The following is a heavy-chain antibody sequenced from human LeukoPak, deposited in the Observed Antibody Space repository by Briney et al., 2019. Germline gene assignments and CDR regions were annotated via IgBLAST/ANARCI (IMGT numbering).Heavy chain of an antibody. V-gene: IGHV1-69*01. Sequence: SVKVSCKASGGTFSSYAISWVRQAPGQGLEWMGGIIPIFGTANYAQKFQGRVTITADESTSTAYMELSSLRSEDTAVYYCARDLMSGSYSYYYGMDVWGQGTRSPSP. D-gene: IGHD1-26*01. J-gene: IGHJ6*02. CDR1: GGTFSSYA. CDR3: ARDLMSGSYSYYYGMDV. CDR2: IIPIFGTA.